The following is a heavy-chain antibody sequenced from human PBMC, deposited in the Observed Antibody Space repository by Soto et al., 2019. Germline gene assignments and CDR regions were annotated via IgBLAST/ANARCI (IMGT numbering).Heavy chain of an antibody. Sequence: GASVKVSCKASGGTFSSYAISWVRQAPGQGLEWMGGIIPIFGTANYAQKFQGRVTITAGESTSTAYMELSSLRSEDTAVYYCATRYDSSGYLFDYWGQGTLVTVSS. CDR3: ATRYDSSGYLFDY. V-gene: IGHV1-69*13. CDR1: GGTFSSYA. J-gene: IGHJ4*02. CDR2: IIPIFGTA. D-gene: IGHD3-22*01.